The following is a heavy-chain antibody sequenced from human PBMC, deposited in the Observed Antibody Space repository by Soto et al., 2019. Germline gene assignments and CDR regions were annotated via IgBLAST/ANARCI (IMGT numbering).Heavy chain of an antibody. V-gene: IGHV1-45*02. CDR1: GYTFTYRY. CDR2: ITPFNGNT. D-gene: IGHD6-6*01. Sequence: SVKVSCKASGYTFTYRYLHWGRQAPGQALEWMGWITPFNGNTNYAQKFQDRVTITRDRSMSTAYMELSSLRSEDTAMYYCASHSSSSEPAPDYWGQGTLVTVSS. CDR3: ASHSSSSEPAPDY. J-gene: IGHJ4*02.